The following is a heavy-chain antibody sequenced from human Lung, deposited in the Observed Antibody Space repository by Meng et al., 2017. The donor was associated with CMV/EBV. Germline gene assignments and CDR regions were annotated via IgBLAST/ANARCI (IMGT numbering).Heavy chain of an antibody. V-gene: IGHV3-30-3*01. CDR1: PGFTLSGYS. J-gene: IGHJ6*02. CDR3: ARDVTTLGYSGMDV. Sequence: GGSLRLXCVASPGFTLSGYSMHWVRQAPGKGLEWVALISYDGSTEYYADSVRGRFSISRDNSKKTLYVHMNSLRPEDTGIYYCARDVTTLGYSGMDVWGQGTXVNVSS. D-gene: IGHD4-23*01. CDR2: ISYDGSTE.